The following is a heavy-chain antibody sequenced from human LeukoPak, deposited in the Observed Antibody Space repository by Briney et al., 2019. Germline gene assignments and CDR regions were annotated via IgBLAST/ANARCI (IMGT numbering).Heavy chain of an antibody. D-gene: IGHD1-14*01. CDR3: ARRPGN. V-gene: IGHV3-53*01. CDR2: IYSGGAI. CDR1: GFAVGSNY. J-gene: IGHJ4*02. Sequence: GGSLRLSCVASGFAVGSNYMSWVRQAPGKGLEWVSLIYSGGAIRYADSVKGRFTISRDSSKNTLFPQMNDLTVEDTARYYCARRPGNWGQGILVAVSS.